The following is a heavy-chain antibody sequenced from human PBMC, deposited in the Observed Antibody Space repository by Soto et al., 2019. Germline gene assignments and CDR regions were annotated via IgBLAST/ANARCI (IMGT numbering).Heavy chain of an antibody. V-gene: IGHV4-59*08. CDR3: ARGEYSGYGTIAVAGYLFDY. Sequence: PSETLSLTCTVSGGSISSYYWSWIRQPPGKGLEWIGYIYYSGSTNYNPSLKSRVTISVDTSKNQFSLKLSSVTAADTAVYYCARGEYSGYGTIAVAGYLFDYRGQGTLVTVSS. CDR1: GGSISSYY. D-gene: IGHD6-19*01. J-gene: IGHJ4*02. CDR2: IYYSGST.